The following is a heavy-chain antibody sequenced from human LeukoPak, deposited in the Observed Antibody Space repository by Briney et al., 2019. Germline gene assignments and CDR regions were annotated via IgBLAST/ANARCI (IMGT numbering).Heavy chain of an antibody. Sequence: SGTLSLTCDVSGGSINTNNWWSWVRQPPGKGLEWIGEIYHTGSTNYSPSLRSRVTMSIDKSNNQFSLNLNSVTAADTAVYYCAKSGDYLWDYWGQGTLVTVSS. CDR2: IYHTGST. J-gene: IGHJ4*02. CDR3: AKSGDYLWDY. D-gene: IGHD3-16*01. CDR1: GGSINTNNW. V-gene: IGHV4-4*02.